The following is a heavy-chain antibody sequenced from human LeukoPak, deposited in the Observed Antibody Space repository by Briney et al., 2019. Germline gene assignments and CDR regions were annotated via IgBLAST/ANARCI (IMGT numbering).Heavy chain of an antibody. J-gene: IGHJ4*02. CDR1: GFTFIDYS. CDR3: ARDHRYAFDN. Sequence: GGSLRLSCAASGFTFIDYSMNWVRQAPGKGLEWISYVGISSGSTKYAGSVKGRFTISGDSAKNSVFLQMNSLRVEDTAVYYCARDHRYAFDNWGQGTLVTVSS. V-gene: IGHV3-48*04. CDR2: VGISSGST. D-gene: IGHD5-12*01.